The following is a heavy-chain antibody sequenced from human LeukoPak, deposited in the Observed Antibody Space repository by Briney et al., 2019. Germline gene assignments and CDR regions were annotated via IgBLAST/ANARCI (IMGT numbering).Heavy chain of an antibody. CDR2: IDANNGKT. J-gene: IGHJ4*02. Sequence: ASVKVSCTASGYTFTSYAIHWVRQAPGQRLEWMGWIDANNGKTKYSQNFQGRVTITRDTSATTAYMDLSSLRSEDTAVYYCARARWTSTATTYYLDHWGQGTLVTVSS. V-gene: IGHV1-3*01. D-gene: IGHD4-17*01. CDR3: ARARWTSTATTYYLDH. CDR1: GYTFTSYA.